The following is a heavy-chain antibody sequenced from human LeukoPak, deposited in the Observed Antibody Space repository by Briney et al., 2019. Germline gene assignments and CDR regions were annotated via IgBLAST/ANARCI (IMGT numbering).Heavy chain of an antibody. V-gene: IGHV3-23*01. D-gene: IGHD6-19*01. J-gene: IGHJ4*02. Sequence: GGSLRLSCAASGFTFSSYAMTWVRQAPGKGLEWVSAISDYGSSTYYADSVKGRFTISRDNSRSTLYLQMDSLRAEDTAVYYCARDAASYSSGRYYDYWGQGTLVTVSS. CDR1: GFTFSSYA. CDR3: ARDAASYSSGRYYDY. CDR2: ISDYGSST.